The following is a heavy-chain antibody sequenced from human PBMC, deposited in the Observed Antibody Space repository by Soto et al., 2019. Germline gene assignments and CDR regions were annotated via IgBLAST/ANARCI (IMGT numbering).Heavy chain of an antibody. CDR3: AVNNYDFWSGYYTPVDY. CDR2: INAGNGNT. D-gene: IGHD3-3*01. CDR1: GYTFTSYA. Sequence: GASVKVSCKASGYTFTSYAMHWVRQAPGQRLEWMGWINAGNGNTKYSQKFQGRVTITRDTSASTAYMELSSLRSEDTAVYYCAVNNYDFWSGYYTPVDYWGQGTLVTVSS. J-gene: IGHJ4*02. V-gene: IGHV1-3*01.